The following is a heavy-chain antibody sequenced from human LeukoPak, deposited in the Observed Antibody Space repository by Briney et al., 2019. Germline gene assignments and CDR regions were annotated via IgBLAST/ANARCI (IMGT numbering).Heavy chain of an antibody. D-gene: IGHD1-26*01. CDR3: ATFYSGNNYYYYYMDV. V-gene: IGHV3-7*01. CDR2: INEDGTEK. J-gene: IGHJ6*03. CDR1: GFTFSSYW. Sequence: PGGSLRLSCAASGFTFSSYWMSWVRQGPGKGLEWLANINEDGTEKHYVDTVKGRFTLSRDKAKNSLYLQMNSLRAEDTSVYYCATFYSGNNYYYYYMDVWGKGTTVTISS.